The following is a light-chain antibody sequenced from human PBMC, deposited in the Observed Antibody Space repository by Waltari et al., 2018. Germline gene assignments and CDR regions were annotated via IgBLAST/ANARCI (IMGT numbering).Light chain of an antibody. CDR2: GKD. CDR3: NSRDSSGNHLV. Sequence: SSELTQDPAVSVALGQPVRITCQGDSLRSYYASWYPPKPGQAPLLVIYGKDNRPSGSPDRFSGSSSGKTASLTITGAQAEDEADYYCNSRDSSGNHLVFGGGTKLTVL. CDR1: SLRSYY. J-gene: IGLJ2*01. V-gene: IGLV3-19*01.